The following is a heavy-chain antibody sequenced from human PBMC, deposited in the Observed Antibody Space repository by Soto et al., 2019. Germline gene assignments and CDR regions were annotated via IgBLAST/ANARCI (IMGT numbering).Heavy chain of an antibody. V-gene: IGHV1-18*01. CDR2: ISSYNDNT. J-gene: IGHJ6*02. Sequence: QVQLVQSGAEVKKPGASVKVSCKAPGYTFMTYGISWVRQAPGQGREWMGWISSYNDNTNYAQKLQGRVTMTTDTSTSPAYMERTSLRSDDTAVYYCARDGFYAGLRRYSYGYSRPRYYGMDVWGQGTTVTVSS. CDR1: GYTFMTYG. D-gene: IGHD5-18*01. CDR3: ARDGFYAGLRRYSYGYSRPRYYGMDV.